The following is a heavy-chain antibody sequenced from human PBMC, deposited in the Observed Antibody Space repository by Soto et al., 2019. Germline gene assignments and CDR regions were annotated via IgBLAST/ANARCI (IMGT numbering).Heavy chain of an antibody. V-gene: IGHV1-3*01. D-gene: IGHD4-17*01. Sequence: GASVKVSCKASGYTFKSYQIYWVRQAPGQRLECMGWINVSNGNTEYSQNFQGRVTITRDTSASTVYMELNSLRSEDTAVYYCARDTDLTLMTTVDYWGQGTPVTVSS. J-gene: IGHJ4*02. CDR3: ARDTDLTLMTTVDY. CDR2: INVSNGNT. CDR1: GYTFKSYQ.